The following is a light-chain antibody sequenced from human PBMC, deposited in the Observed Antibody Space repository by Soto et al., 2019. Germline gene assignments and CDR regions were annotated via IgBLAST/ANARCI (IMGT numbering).Light chain of an antibody. CDR3: QQYGSSPPLA. Sequence: EIVLTQSPGTLSLSPGERATLSCRASQSVGSTYLAWYQQKPGQAPRLLIYGASSRATGIPDRFSGSGSGTDFILTISSLEPEDCAVYYCQQYGSSPPLAFGGGTKVEIK. V-gene: IGKV3-20*01. CDR1: QSVGSTY. J-gene: IGKJ4*01. CDR2: GAS.